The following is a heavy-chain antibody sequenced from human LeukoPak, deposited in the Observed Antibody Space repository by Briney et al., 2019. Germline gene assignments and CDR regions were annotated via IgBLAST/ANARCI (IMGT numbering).Heavy chain of an antibody. D-gene: IGHD6-19*01. Sequence: SQTLSLTCAISGDSVSSNSAAWNWIRQSPSRGLEWLGRTYYRSKWYNDYAVSVKSRITINPDTSKNQFSLQLNSVTPEDTAVYYCARETTGYSSGWFQAVDAFDIWGQGTMVTVSS. J-gene: IGHJ3*02. CDR2: TYYRSKWYN. V-gene: IGHV6-1*01. CDR1: GDSVSSNSAA. CDR3: ARETTGYSSGWFQAVDAFDI.